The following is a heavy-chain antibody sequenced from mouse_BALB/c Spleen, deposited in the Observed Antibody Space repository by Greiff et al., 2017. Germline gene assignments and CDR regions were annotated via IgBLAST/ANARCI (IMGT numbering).Heavy chain of an antibody. CDR2: IYPSDSYT. D-gene: IGHD2-3*01. V-gene: IGHV1-69*02. CDR1: GYTFTSYW. J-gene: IGHJ4*01. Sequence: QVQLQQPGAELVRPGASVKLSCKASGYTFTSYWINWVKQRPGQGLEWIGNIYPSDSYTNYNQKFKDKATLTVDKSSSTAYMQLSSPTSEDSAVYYYTREGNYDGYGAMDYWGQGTSVTVSS. CDR3: TREGNYDGYGAMDY.